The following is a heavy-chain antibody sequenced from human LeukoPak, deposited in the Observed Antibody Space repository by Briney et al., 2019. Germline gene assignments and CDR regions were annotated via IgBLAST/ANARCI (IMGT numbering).Heavy chain of an antibody. CDR1: GYTFTGYY. J-gene: IGHJ6*03. Sequence: ASVKVSCKASGYTFTGYYMHWVRQAPGQGLEWMGWINPNSGGTNYAQKFQGRVTMTRDTSISTAYMELSRLSSDDTAVYYCARGPLTQYYYMDVWGKGTTVTVS. V-gene: IGHV1-2*02. CDR3: ARGPLTQYYYMDV. CDR2: INPNSGGT.